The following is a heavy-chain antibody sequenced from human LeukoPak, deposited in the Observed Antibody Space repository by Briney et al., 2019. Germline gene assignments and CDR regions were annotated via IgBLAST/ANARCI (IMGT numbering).Heavy chain of an antibody. CDR2: IIPIFGTA. CDR3: ARSSAYCGGDCLGY. J-gene: IGHJ4*02. Sequence: GSSVKVSCKASGGTFSSYAISWVRQAHGQGLEWMGGIIPIFGTANYAQKFQGRVTITADESTSTAYMELSSLRSEDTAVYYCARSSAYCGGDCLGYWGQGTLVTVSS. V-gene: IGHV1-69*01. D-gene: IGHD2-21*02. CDR1: GGTFSSYA.